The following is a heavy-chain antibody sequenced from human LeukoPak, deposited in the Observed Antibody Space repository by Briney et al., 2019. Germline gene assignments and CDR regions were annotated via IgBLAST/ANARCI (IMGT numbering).Heavy chain of an antibody. J-gene: IGHJ4*02. D-gene: IGHD1-7*01. CDR3: ARSRITGTTLYLLDY. CDR1: GGSISSYY. Sequence: SETLSLTCTVSGGSISSYYWRWIRQPPGKGREGIGYIYTSGSTNDNPSLKRRVTISVDTSNNQFSLKLSSVPAADTAVYYCARSRITGTTLYLLDYWGQGTLVTVSS. V-gene: IGHV4-4*09. CDR2: IYTSGST.